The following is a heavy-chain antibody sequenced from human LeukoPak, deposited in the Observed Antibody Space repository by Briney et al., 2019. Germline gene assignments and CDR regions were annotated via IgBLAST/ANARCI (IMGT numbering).Heavy chain of an antibody. CDR1: GYTFTSNG. CDR3: VRDTLWFGELLRGFDY. Sequence: ASVKVSCKASGYTFTSNGISWVRQAPGQGLEWMGWISGYNGNTNYAQKLQGRVTMTTDTSTSTAYMELMSLRSDDTAVYYCVRDTLWFGELLRGFDYWGQGTLVTVSS. V-gene: IGHV1-18*04. CDR2: ISGYNGNT. J-gene: IGHJ4*02. D-gene: IGHD3-10*01.